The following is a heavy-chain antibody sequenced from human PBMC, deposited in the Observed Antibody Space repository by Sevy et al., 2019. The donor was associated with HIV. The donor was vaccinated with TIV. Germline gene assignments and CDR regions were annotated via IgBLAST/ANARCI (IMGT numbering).Heavy chain of an antibody. J-gene: IGHJ6*02. CDR1: GDSISNYY. D-gene: IGHD2-2*01. CDR2: FYYSRST. V-gene: IGHV4-59*01. CDR3: ARTSAYYYYAVDV. Sequence: SETLSFTCTVSGDSISNYYWSWIRQPSGKGLEWIGYFYYSRSTNYNPSLKSRVTISVDTSKNQISLKLRSVTAADTAVYYCARTSAYYYYAVDVWGQGTTVTVSS.